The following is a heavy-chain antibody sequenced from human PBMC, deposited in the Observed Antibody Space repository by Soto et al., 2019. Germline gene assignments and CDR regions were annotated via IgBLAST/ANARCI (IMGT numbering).Heavy chain of an antibody. Sequence: PGGSLRLSCAASGFTFSSYEMNWVRQAPGKGLEWVSYISSSGSTIYYADSVKGRFTISRDNAKNSLYLQMNSLRAEDTAVYYCARSITLTLNAFDIWGQGTMVTVSS. CDR2: ISSSGSTI. CDR1: GFTFSSYE. V-gene: IGHV3-48*03. CDR3: ARSITLTLNAFDI. D-gene: IGHD3-10*01. J-gene: IGHJ3*02.